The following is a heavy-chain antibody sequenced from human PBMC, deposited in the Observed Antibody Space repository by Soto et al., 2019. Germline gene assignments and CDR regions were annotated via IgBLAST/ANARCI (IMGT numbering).Heavy chain of an antibody. Sequence: GGSLRLSCAASGFHFNTHSMNWVRQAPGKALQWVSYISSGSSTIYYADSVKGRFTISRDNAKNLLYLQMNSLRAEDTAVYYCARGPMPVGANIHWGQGTLVTVSS. CDR3: ARGPMPVGANIH. J-gene: IGHJ4*02. D-gene: IGHD1-26*01. CDR1: GFHFNTHS. V-gene: IGHV3-48*01. CDR2: ISSGSSTI.